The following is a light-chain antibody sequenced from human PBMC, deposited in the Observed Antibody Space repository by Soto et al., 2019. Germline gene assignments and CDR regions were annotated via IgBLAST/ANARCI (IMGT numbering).Light chain of an antibody. CDR3: SSYTSSSTLL. J-gene: IGLJ3*02. CDR1: SSDVGGYNY. V-gene: IGLV2-14*01. CDR2: DVS. Sequence: QSALTQPDSVSGSPGQSITISCTGTSSDVGGYNYVSWYQQHQGKAPKLMIYDVSNRPSGVSNRFSGSKSGNTASLTISGLQAEDEADYYCSSYTSSSTLLFGGGTKLTVL.